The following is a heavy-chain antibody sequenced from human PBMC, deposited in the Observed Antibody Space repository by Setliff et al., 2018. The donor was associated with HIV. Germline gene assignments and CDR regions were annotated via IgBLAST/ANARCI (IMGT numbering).Heavy chain of an antibody. V-gene: IGHV4-4*02. Sequence: SETLSLTCAVSGGSISSGDWWTWVRQPPGKGLEWIGEISHSGSANYNPSLKSRVTMSVDNSKNHFSLRLKSVTAADTALYYCAKAAPGSIPGFPEYFHHWGQGTLVTVSS. J-gene: IGHJ1*01. CDR2: ISHSGSA. CDR1: GGSISSGDW. D-gene: IGHD2-15*01. CDR3: AKAAPGSIPGFPEYFHH.